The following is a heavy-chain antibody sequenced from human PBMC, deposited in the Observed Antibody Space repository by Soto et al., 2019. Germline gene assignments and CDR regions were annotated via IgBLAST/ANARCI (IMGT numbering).Heavy chain of an antibody. CDR1: GFTFSSYG. CDR3: AKVPSVAPYGMDV. V-gene: IGHV3-30*18. CDR2: ISYDGSNK. Sequence: QVQLVESGGGVVQPGRSLRLSCAASGFTFSSYGMHWVRQAPGKGLEWVAVISYDGSNKYYADSVKGRFTISRDNSKNTLYLQMNSLIAEDTAVYYCAKVPSVAPYGMDVWGQGTTVTVSS. J-gene: IGHJ6*02. D-gene: IGHD2-21*01.